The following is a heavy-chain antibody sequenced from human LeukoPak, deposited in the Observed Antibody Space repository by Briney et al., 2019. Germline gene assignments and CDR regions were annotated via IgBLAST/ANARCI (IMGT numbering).Heavy chain of an antibody. CDR3: ARASYYYGSGSYSPPYYYFDY. J-gene: IGHJ4*02. Sequence: GGSLRLSCAASGFTFSSYSMNWVRQAPGKGLEWVSSISSSSSYIYYADSVKGRFTISRDNAKNSLYLQMNSLRAEDTAVYYCARASYYYGSGSYSPPYYYFDYWGQGTLVTVSS. D-gene: IGHD3-10*01. V-gene: IGHV3-21*01. CDR2: ISSSSSYI. CDR1: GFTFSSYS.